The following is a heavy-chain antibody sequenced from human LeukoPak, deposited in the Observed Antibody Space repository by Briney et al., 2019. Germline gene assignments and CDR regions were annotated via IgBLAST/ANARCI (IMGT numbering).Heavy chain of an antibody. Sequence: GGSLRLSCAASGFTFSSYAMSWIRQAPGKGLEWVSYISSSGSTIYYAGSVKGRFTISRDNAKNSLYLQMNSLRAEDTAVYYCARLRAGYGMDVWGQGTTVTVSS. D-gene: IGHD6-13*01. J-gene: IGHJ6*02. CDR3: ARLRAGYGMDV. V-gene: IGHV3-11*01. CDR1: GFTFSSYA. CDR2: ISSSGSTI.